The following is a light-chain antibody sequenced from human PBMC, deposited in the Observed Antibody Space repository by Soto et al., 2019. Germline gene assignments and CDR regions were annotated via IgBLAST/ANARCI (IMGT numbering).Light chain of an antibody. CDR3: AAWDDTLWANV. CDR1: SSNVGGYY. J-gene: IGLJ1*01. Sequence: QSVLTQPPSASGTPGQRITISCSGSSSNVGGYYVYWYQQFQGMAPTLLIYKNNQRPSVVPGRFSGSKAGTSASLDTGGLRTEDEADYCSAAWDDTLWANVFGTGTKLTVL. V-gene: IGLV1-47*01. CDR2: KNN.